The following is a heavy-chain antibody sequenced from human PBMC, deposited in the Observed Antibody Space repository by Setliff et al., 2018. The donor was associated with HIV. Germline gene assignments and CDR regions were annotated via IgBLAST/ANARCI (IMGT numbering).Heavy chain of an antibody. V-gene: IGHV2-70*12. CDR3: AHSTFVAAAGGFDY. CDR1: GFSLSPRGMS. D-gene: IGHD6-13*01. J-gene: IGHJ4*02. Sequence: SGPTLVNPTQTLTLTCTFSGFSLSPRGMSVSWIRQPPGKALEWLARIDWDDAKYYSTSLKTRLTISKDTSKNQVVLTMTNMDPVDTATSYCAHSTFVAAAGGFDYWGQGTLVTV. CDR2: IDWDDAK.